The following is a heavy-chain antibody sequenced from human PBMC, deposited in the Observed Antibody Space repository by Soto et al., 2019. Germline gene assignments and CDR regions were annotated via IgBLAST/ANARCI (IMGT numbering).Heavy chain of an antibody. CDR2: LSSDGFGA. Sequence: HPXGSLRVYCAASGFSLSPYGMHWVRQVPGRGLEWVARLSSDGFGASYADSVKGRFFISRDIARNTLSLQMNSLRADDTAVYYCARDLGGPDDWGRGTSVTVSS. CDR1: GFSLSPYG. J-gene: IGHJ4*02. V-gene: IGHV3-74*03. D-gene: IGHD3-16*01. CDR3: ARDLGGPDD.